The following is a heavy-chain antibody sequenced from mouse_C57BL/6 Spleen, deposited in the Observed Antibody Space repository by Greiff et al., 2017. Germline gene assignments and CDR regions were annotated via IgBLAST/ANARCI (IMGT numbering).Heavy chain of an antibody. Sequence: VQLQQSGAELVKPGASVKLSCKASGYTFTSYWMHWVKQRPGRGLEWIGSIDPNSGGTKYNEKFKSKATLTVDKPSSTAYMQLSSLTSEDSAVYYCARATTVVATDYWGQGTTLTVSS. J-gene: IGHJ2*01. CDR1: GYTFTSYW. CDR3: ARATTVVATDY. D-gene: IGHD1-1*01. V-gene: IGHV1-72*01. CDR2: IDPNSGGT.